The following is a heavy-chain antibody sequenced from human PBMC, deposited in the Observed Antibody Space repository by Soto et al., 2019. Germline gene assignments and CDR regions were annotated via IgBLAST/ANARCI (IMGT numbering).Heavy chain of an antibody. V-gene: IGHV3-53*04. CDR2: LHSGGDT. D-gene: IGHD3-10*01. J-gene: IGHJ6*02. Sequence: EVQLVESGGGLVQPGGSLRLSCAASGIPVSRNYMTWVRQAPGMGLEWVSVLHSGGDTYYANSVKGRFTISRHDSTNTLFLQMNSLTSEDTAVYYCARDGPYYYASRMDLWGQGTTVTVSS. CDR3: ARDGPYYYASRMDL. CDR1: GIPVSRNY.